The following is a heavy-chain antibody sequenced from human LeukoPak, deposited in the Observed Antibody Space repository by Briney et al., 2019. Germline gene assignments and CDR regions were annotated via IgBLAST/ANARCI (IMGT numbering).Heavy chain of an antibody. CDR1: GGSISSSSYY. V-gene: IGHV4-39*01. D-gene: IGHD2-21*01. CDR3: ARLKYCGGDCYSGNWFDP. Sequence: SETLSLTCTVSGGSISSSSYYWGWIRQPPGKGLEWIGNIYYRGITYYNPSLKSRVTISVDTSKNQFSLKLSSVTAADTAVYYCARLKYCGGDCYSGNWFDPWGQGTLVTVSS. J-gene: IGHJ5*02. CDR2: IYYRGIT.